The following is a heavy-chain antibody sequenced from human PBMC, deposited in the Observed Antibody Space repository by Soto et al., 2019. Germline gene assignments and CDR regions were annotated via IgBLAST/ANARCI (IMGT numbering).Heavy chain of an antibody. Sequence: ASVKVSCKASGYTFTSYAMHWVRQAPGQRLEWMGWISAYNGNTKYAQEFQGRVTMTRDTSTSTAYMELGSLRSDDTAVYYCVRDNDVFPGYYLDYSGQGSLLIVS. CDR2: ISAYNGNT. D-gene: IGHD3-9*01. J-gene: IGHJ4*02. CDR1: GYTFTSYA. CDR3: VRDNDVFPGYYLDY. V-gene: IGHV1-3*01.